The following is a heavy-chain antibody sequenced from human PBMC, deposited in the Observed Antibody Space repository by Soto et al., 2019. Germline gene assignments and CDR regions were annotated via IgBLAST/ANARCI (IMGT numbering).Heavy chain of an antibody. CDR1: GGSFSGYY. Sequence: PSETLSLTCAVYGGSFSGYYWSWIRQPPGKGLEWVSSISSSSSYIYYADSVKGRFTISRDNAKNSLYLQMNSLRAEDTAVYYCARDPYRSAGYWGQGTLVTVSS. V-gene: IGHV3-21*01. D-gene: IGHD6-19*01. CDR2: ISSSSSYI. CDR3: ARDPYRSAGY. J-gene: IGHJ4*02.